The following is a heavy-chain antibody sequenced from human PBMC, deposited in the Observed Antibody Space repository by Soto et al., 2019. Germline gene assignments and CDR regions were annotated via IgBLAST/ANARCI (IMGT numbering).Heavy chain of an antibody. CDR2: IDWNDDE. D-gene: IGHD3-22*01. CDR3: ARTPGVQYDSSGSADAFDV. CDR1: GFALNATGIG. J-gene: IGHJ3*01. Sequence: SGPTLVNPTSTLTFTCSFIGFALNATGIGVRWLRRPPGKAREWRARIDWNDDEFYSTSMRSRLTNSKDTSKNQVVITMTNMAPVDTATYYGARTPGVQYDSSGSADAFDVWGQGTMVTVSS. V-gene: IGHV2-70*04.